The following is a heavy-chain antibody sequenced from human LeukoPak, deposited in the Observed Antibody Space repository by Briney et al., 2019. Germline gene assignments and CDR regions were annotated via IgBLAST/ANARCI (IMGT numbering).Heavy chain of an antibody. Sequence: SETLSLTCTVSGASVSGHYWSWIRQPAGKGLEWVGRIFSSESSNYNPSLKSRLSMSVVTSKNQFSLKLTSVTAADTAVYYCARDLQKGPYYYYAMDVWGQGTTVTVSS. D-gene: IGHD4-11*01. V-gene: IGHV4-4*07. CDR1: GASVSGHY. CDR2: IFSSESS. J-gene: IGHJ6*02. CDR3: ARDLQKGPYYYYAMDV.